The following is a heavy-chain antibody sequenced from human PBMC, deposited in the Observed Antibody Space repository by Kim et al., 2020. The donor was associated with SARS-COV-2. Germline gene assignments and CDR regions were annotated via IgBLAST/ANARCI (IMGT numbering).Heavy chain of an antibody. CDR3: TTPLT. CDR2: KTDGGNT. Sequence: KTDGGNTDYAAPVKGRFNISRDDSKNTLYLQMNSLKTEDTAVYYCTTPLTWGQGTLVTVSS. V-gene: IGHV3-15*01. J-gene: IGHJ5*02.